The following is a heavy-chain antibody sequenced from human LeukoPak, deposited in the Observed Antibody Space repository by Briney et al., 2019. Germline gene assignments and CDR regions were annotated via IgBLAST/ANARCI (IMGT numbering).Heavy chain of an antibody. CDR2: VYYSGST. Sequence: PSETLSLTCTVSGGSISSYYWSWIRQPPGKGLEWIGYVYYSGSTNYNPSLTSRVTISVDTSKNQFSLNLSSVTAADTAVYYCARRKAIRPRDYYFDYWGQGTLVTVSS. CDR1: GGSISSYY. CDR3: ARRKAIRPRDYYFDY. V-gene: IGHV4-59*01. D-gene: IGHD6-6*01. J-gene: IGHJ4*02.